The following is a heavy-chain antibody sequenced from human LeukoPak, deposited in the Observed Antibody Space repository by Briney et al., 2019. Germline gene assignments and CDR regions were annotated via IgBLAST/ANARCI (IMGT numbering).Heavy chain of an antibody. CDR3: ARVCSGGSCYLHAFDI. J-gene: IGHJ3*02. CDR1: GFTFSSYA. D-gene: IGHD2-15*01. V-gene: IGHV3-23*01. Sequence: PGGSLRLSCAASGFTFSSYAMSWVRQAPGKGLEWVSAISGSGGSTYYADSVKGRFTISRDNAKNTLYLQMNSLRAEDTAVYYCARVCSGGSCYLHAFDIWGQGTMVTVSS. CDR2: ISGSGGST.